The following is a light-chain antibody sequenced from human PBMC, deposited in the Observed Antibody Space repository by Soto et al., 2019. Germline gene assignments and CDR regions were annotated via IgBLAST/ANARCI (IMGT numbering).Light chain of an antibody. Sequence: QSVLTQPPSASGSPGQSVTLSCTGTSGDVGGYNYVSWYQQHPGKAPKLLISGVSERPSGVPDRFSGSKSGNTASLTVSGLQAEDEADYYCRSYAGGKHWVFGGGTKLTVL. CDR2: GVS. V-gene: IGLV2-8*01. CDR3: RSYAGGKHWV. CDR1: SGDVGGYNY. J-gene: IGLJ3*02.